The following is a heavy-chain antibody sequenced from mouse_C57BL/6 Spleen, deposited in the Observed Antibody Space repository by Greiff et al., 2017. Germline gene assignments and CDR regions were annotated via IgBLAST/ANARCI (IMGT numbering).Heavy chain of an antibody. CDR2: IYPGSGNT. V-gene: IGHV1-66*01. Sequence: QVQLKQSGPELVKPGASVKISCKASGYSFTSYYIHWVKQRPGQGLEWIGWIYPGSGNTKYNEKFKGKATLTADTSSSTAYMQLSSLTSEDSAVYYCARGLTGTRGPYFDYWGQGTTLTVSS. J-gene: IGHJ2*01. D-gene: IGHD4-1*01. CDR1: GYSFTSYY. CDR3: ARGLTGTRGPYFDY.